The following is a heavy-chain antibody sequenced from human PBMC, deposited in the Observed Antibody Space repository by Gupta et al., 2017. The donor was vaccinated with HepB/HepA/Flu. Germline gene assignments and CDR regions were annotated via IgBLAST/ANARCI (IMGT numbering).Heavy chain of an antibody. CDR2: IRFDGSKQ. CDR3: AKGDFWTGSYEYFNP. CDR1: GFTFSNFG. D-gene: IGHD3/OR15-3a*01. J-gene: IGHJ1*01. V-gene: IGHV3-30*02. Sequence: QVQLVESGGGVVQPGRSLRLSCAASGFTFSNFGMFWVRQAPGKGLEGVSTIRFDGSKQYYADSVRGRFLVSRDNSKNTLYLQMNSLTIEDTAVYYCAKGDFWTGSYEYFNPWGQGTTVTVSS.